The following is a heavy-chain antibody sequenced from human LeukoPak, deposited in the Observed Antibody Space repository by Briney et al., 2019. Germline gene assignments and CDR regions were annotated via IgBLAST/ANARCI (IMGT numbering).Heavy chain of an antibody. J-gene: IGHJ3*02. CDR1: GYTFTDYY. V-gene: IGHV1-2*02. Sequence: ASVKVSCKASGYTFTDYYMHWVRQAPGQGLEWMGWINPNSGCTNYAQKFQGRVTMNRDTSISKAYMELSRLTSDDTAVYYCARVGLDAFHIWGQGTMVTVSS. CDR2: INPNSGCT. CDR3: ARVGLDAFHI.